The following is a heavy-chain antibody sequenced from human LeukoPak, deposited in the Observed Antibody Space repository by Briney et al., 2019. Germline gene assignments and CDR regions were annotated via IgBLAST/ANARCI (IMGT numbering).Heavy chain of an antibody. CDR1: GYTFTGYY. D-gene: IGHD6-13*01. CDR2: INPNNGGT. CDR3: ARDEGIAAAGNDY. J-gene: IGHJ4*02. V-gene: IGHV1-2*02. Sequence: ASVKVSCKASGYTFTGYYMHWVRQAPGQGLEWMGWINPNNGGTNYAQQFQGRVTMTRDTSISTAYMELSRLRSDDTAVYYCARDEGIAAAGNDYWGQGTLVTVSS.